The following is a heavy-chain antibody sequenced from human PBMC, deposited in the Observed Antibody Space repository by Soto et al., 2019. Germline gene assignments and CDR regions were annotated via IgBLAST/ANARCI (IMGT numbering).Heavy chain of an antibody. Sequence: QVQLQESGPGLVKPSQTLSLTCTVSGGSISSGGYYWSWIRQHPGKGLEWIGYIYYSGSTYYNPSRKSRVTISVDMSKNQFARKASSLTAADTAVYYCARAPSGDNCFDPWVQGTLVNVFS. CDR1: GGSISSGGYY. J-gene: IGHJ5*02. CDR2: IYYSGST. CDR3: ARAPSGDNCFDP. D-gene: IGHD3-10*01. V-gene: IGHV4-31*03.